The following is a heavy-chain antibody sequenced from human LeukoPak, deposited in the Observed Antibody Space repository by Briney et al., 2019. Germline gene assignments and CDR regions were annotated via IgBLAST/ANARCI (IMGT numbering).Heavy chain of an antibody. CDR3: ARDLYRDSLPVSWFDP. V-gene: IGHV1-18*01. Sequence: GASVKVSCKASGYTFTSYGISWVRQAPGQGLEWMGWVGDYNGNTNYAQKLQGRVTMTTDTSTSTAYMELRSLRSDDTAVYYCARDLYRDSLPVSWFDPWGQGTLVTDSS. J-gene: IGHJ5*02. CDR2: VGDYNGNT. D-gene: IGHD4-11*01. CDR1: GYTFTSYG.